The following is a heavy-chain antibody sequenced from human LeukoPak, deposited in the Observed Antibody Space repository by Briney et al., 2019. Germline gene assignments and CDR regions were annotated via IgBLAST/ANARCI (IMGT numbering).Heavy chain of an antibody. Sequence: SETLSLTCAVYGGSFSGHYWSWIRQPPGKGLEWIGEINHSASPNYNPSLKSRVTISVDTSKNQFSLKLSSVTAADTAVYYCARGLPAYDFWSGYYRSTWFDPWGQGTLVTVSS. J-gene: IGHJ5*02. D-gene: IGHD3-3*01. CDR2: INHSASP. V-gene: IGHV4-34*01. CDR3: ARGLPAYDFWSGYYRSTWFDP. CDR1: GGSFSGHY.